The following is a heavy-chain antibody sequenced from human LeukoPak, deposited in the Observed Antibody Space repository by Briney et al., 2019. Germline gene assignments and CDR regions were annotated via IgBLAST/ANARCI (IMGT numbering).Heavy chain of an antibody. D-gene: IGHD3-3*01. CDR2: IYRGGTT. Sequence: GGSLRLSCAPSGFTASSNYMSWVRRAAGKGVEWVSVIYRGGTTCDADSVRGRFTISRDNSENTLYLQMNSLRAEGTAVYYCASPPIWSGSRMGGIDDYYYGMDVCGQGTTVTVSS. CDR1: GFTASSNY. V-gene: IGHV3-66*01. J-gene: IGHJ6*02. CDR3: ASPPIWSGSRMGGIDDYYYGMDV.